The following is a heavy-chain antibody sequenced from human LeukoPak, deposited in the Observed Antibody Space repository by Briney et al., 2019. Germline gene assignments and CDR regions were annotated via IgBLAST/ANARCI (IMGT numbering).Heavy chain of an antibody. CDR3: ARGRLAMRDAFDI. V-gene: IGHV1-46*01. J-gene: IGHJ3*02. D-gene: IGHD2-2*01. CDR2: INPSGGST. CDR1: GYTFTSYY. Sequence: ASVTVSCKGSGYTFTSYYMHWVRQAPGQGLEWMGIINPSGGSTSYAQKFQGRVTMTRDTSTSTVYMELSSLRSEDTAVYYCARGRLAMRDAFDIWGQGTMVTVSS.